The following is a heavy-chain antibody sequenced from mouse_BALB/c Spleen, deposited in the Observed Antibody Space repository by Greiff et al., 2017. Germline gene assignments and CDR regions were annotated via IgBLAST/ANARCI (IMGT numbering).Heavy chain of an antibody. D-gene: IGHD2-1*01. V-gene: IGHV5-6-2*01. Sequence: DVKLVESGGGLVKLGGSLKLSCAASGFTFSSYYMSWVRQTPEKRLELVAAINSNGGSTYYPDTVKGRFTISRDNAKNTLYLQMSSLKSEDTALYYCARRGNYLYAMDYWGQGTSVTVSS. CDR3: ARRGNYLYAMDY. J-gene: IGHJ4*01. CDR2: INSNGGST. CDR1: GFTFSSYY.